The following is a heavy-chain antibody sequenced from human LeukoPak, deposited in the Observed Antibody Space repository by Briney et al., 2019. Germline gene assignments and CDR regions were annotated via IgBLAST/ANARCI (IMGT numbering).Heavy chain of an antibody. D-gene: IGHD3-10*01. CDR2: ITGSSTYI. V-gene: IGHV3-21*01. Sequence: GGSLRLSCAASGFTFSSYSMNWVRQAPGKGLEWVSSITGSSTYIYYADSVKGRFTISRDNAKNSLYLQMNSLRAEDTAVYYCARGNGGSGIYRDDYWGQGTLVTVSS. J-gene: IGHJ4*01. CDR3: ARGNGGSGIYRDDY. CDR1: GFTFSSYS.